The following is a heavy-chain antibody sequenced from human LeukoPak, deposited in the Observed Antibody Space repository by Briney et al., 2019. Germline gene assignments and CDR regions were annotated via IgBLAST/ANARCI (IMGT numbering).Heavy chain of an antibody. Sequence: GGSLRLSCAASGFTFSSYGMHWVRQVPGKGLVWVSRIDSDGSDTIYADSVKGRFTISRDNAKNTVYLQLDSLRDEDTAIYYCARGGHDHAFDIWGQGTMVTVSS. V-gene: IGHV3-74*01. CDR2: IDSDGSDT. D-gene: IGHD1-1*01. CDR1: GFTFSSYG. CDR3: ARGGHDHAFDI. J-gene: IGHJ3*02.